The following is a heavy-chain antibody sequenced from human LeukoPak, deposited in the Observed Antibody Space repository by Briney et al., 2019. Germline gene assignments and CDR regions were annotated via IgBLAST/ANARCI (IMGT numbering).Heavy chain of an antibody. Sequence: GGSLRPSCAASGFTFSTYSMHWVRQAPGKGLEWVSFISTSYSTIYADSVKGRFTISRDNAKNSVYLQMNSLRAEDTAVYYCARSHCYLDSWGQGTLVTVSS. CDR1: GFTFSTYS. V-gene: IGHV3-48*01. CDR3: ARSHCYLDS. J-gene: IGHJ4*02. CDR2: ISTSYSTI.